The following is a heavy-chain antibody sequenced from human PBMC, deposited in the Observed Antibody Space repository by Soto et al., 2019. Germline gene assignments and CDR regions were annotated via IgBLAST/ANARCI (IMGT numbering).Heavy chain of an antibody. J-gene: IGHJ4*02. CDR1: GFTFSNAW. Sequence: GGSLRLSCAASGFTFSNAWMSWVRQAPGKGLERVGRIKSKTDGGTTDYAAPVKGRFTISRDDSKNTLYLQMNSLKTEDTAVFYCTTVADIVVVPAALGYWGQGTLVTVSS. CDR2: IKSKTDGGTT. V-gene: IGHV3-15*01. D-gene: IGHD2-2*01. CDR3: TTVADIVVVPAALGY.